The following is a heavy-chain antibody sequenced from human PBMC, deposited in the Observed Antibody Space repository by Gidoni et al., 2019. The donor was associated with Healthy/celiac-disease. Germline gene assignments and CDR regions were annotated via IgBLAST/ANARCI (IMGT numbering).Heavy chain of an antibody. J-gene: IGHJ3*02. CDR3: AREAVTGTPTGAFDI. Sequence: QVQLQESGPGLVKPSETLSLTCTVSGGSISSYYWSWIRQPPGKVLEWIGYIYYSWSTNYNPSLKSRVTISVDTSKNQFSLKLSSVTAADTAVYYCAREAVTGTPTGAFDIWGQGTMVTVSS. CDR1: GGSISSYY. CDR2: IYYSWST. V-gene: IGHV4-59*01. D-gene: IGHD1-20*01.